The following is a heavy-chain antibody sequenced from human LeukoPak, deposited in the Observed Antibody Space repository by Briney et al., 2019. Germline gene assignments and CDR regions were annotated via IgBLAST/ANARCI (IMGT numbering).Heavy chain of an antibody. J-gene: IGHJ6*04. Sequence: SQTQSLTCTVSGGSLSSGGYYWSWIRQHPGKGLEWIGYIYYSGSTYYNPSLKSRVTISVDTSKNQFSLKLSSVTAADTAVYYCARSSIAARGLDVWGKGTTVTVSS. CDR1: GGSLSSGGYY. CDR2: IYYSGST. CDR3: ARSSIAARGLDV. D-gene: IGHD6-6*01. V-gene: IGHV4-31*03.